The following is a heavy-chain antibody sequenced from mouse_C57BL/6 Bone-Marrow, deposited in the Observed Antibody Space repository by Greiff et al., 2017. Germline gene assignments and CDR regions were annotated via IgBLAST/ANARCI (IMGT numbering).Heavy chain of an antibody. Sequence: LVESGAELVKPGASVKISCKASGYAFSSYWMNWVKQRPGKGLEWIGQIYPGDGDTNYNGKFKGKATLTADKSSSTAYMQLSSLTSEDSAVYFCARCPSTVVATEAMDYWGQGTSVTVSS. CDR1: GYAFSSYW. CDR3: ARCPSTVVATEAMDY. CDR2: IYPGDGDT. V-gene: IGHV1-80*01. D-gene: IGHD1-1*01. J-gene: IGHJ4*01.